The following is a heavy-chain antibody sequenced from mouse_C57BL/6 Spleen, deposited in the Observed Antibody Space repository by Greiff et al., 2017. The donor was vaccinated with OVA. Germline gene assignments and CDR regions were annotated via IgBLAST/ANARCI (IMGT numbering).Heavy chain of an antibody. CDR2: INPSTGGT. V-gene: IGHV1-42*01. CDR1: GYSFTGYY. J-gene: IGHJ4*01. D-gene: IGHD2-4*01. Sequence: EVQLQQSGPELVKPGASVKISCKASGYSFTGYYMNWVTQSPEKSLEWIGEINPSTGGTTYNQKFKAKATLTVDKSSSTAYMQLKSLTSEDSAVYYCARCDYYEYDECYYAMDYWGQGTSVTVSS. CDR3: ARCDYYEYDECYYAMDY.